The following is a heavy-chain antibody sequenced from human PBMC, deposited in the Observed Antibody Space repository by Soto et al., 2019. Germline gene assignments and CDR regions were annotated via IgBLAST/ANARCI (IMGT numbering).Heavy chain of an antibody. CDR3: ARTMGAAYYFDF. Sequence: SETLSLTCNVSGDSMTKYYWSCLRQPAGKGLEWIGRAYTSGSTNYNPSLKSRVTMSIDTSNNHFSLSLKSVTAADPAVYYCARTMGAAYYFDFWGQGALVTVSS. J-gene: IGHJ4*02. D-gene: IGHD1-26*01. CDR2: AYTSGST. V-gene: IGHV4-4*07. CDR1: GDSMTKYY.